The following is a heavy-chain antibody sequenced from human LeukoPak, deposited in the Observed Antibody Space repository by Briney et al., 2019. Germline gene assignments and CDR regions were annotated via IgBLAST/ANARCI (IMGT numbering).Heavy chain of an antibody. J-gene: IGHJ4*02. Sequence: PGGSMRLSCAASGFTFSSYAMSWVRQAPREGMEWVSAISGSGGRTYYAGSVKGRLTIPTDNSENTLYLQMNSLRAEDTAVYYCAKDYYYGSGSYRESFDYWGQGTLVTVSS. V-gene: IGHV3-23*01. CDR2: ISGSGGRT. CDR1: GFTFSSYA. CDR3: AKDYYYGSGSYRESFDY. D-gene: IGHD3-10*01.